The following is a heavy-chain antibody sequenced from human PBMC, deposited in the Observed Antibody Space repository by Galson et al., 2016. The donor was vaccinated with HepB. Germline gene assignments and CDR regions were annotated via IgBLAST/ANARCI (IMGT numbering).Heavy chain of an antibody. CDR2: IRYDGNEK. J-gene: IGHJ5*02. D-gene: IGHD6-13*01. V-gene: IGHV3-33*01. CDR3: ARGGQYSSSWFSWLDP. CDR1: GFTFSTYG. Sequence: SLRLSCAASGFTFSTYGMHWVRQAPGKGLEWVAIIRYDGNEKYYADSVKGRFTISRDNSKNTLYLQMNNLRAEDTAVYYCARGGQYSSSWFSWLDPWGQGTLVTVSS.